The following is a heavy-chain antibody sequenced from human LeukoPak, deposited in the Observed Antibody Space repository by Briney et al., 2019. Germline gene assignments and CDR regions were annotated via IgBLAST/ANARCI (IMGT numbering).Heavy chain of an antibody. CDR2: IYTSGST. V-gene: IGHV4-61*02. J-gene: IGHJ4*02. CDR1: GGSISSDDYY. CDR3: ARVYSSSSGVDY. D-gene: IGHD6-6*01. Sequence: SETLSLTCTVSGGSISSDDYYWSWIRQPAGKGLEWIGRIYTSGSTNYNPSLKSRVTMSVDTSKNQFSLKLSSVTAADTAVYYCARVYSSSSGVDYWGQGTLVTVSS.